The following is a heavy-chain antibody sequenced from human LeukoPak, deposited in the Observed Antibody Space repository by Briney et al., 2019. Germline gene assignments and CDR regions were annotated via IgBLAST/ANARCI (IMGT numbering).Heavy chain of an antibody. D-gene: IGHD3-10*01. Sequence: PGGSLRLSCAVSGFTFSGYWMHWVRHAPGKGLVWVSRIENDGSGTMYADSVEGRFTISRDNAKNTLYLQLNSLRAEDTAVYYCAKDLNMGQRRKHPNWFDPWGQGTLVTVSS. CDR3: AKDLNMGQRRKHPNWFDP. CDR1: GFTFSGYW. V-gene: IGHV3-74*03. CDR2: IENDGSGT. J-gene: IGHJ5*02.